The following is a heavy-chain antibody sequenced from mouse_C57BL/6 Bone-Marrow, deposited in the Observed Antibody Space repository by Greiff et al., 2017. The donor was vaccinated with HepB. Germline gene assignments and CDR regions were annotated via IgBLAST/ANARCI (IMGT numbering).Heavy chain of an antibody. Sequence: VQLQQSGPELVKPGASVKISCKASGYAFSSSWMNWVKQRPGKGLEWIGRIYPGDGDTNYNGKFKGKATLTADKSSSTAYMQLSSLTSEDSAVYFCARSYYDYDRTWFAYWGQGTLVTVSA. D-gene: IGHD2-4*01. CDR1: GYAFSSSW. CDR2: IYPGDGDT. J-gene: IGHJ3*01. V-gene: IGHV1-82*01. CDR3: ARSYYDYDRTWFAY.